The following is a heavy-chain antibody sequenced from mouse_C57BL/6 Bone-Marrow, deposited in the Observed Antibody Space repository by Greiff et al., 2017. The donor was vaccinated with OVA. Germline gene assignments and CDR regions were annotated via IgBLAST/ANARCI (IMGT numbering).Heavy chain of an antibody. CDR3: ARGPLYAMDY. V-gene: IGHV1-66*01. Sequence: QVQLQQSGPELVKPGASVKISCKASGYSFTSYYIHWVKQRPGQGLEWIGWIYPGSGNTKYNEKFMGKATLTADTSSSTAYMQLSSLTSEDSAVYYCARGPLYAMDYWGQGTSVTVSS. CDR2: IYPGSGNT. J-gene: IGHJ4*01. CDR1: GYSFTSYY.